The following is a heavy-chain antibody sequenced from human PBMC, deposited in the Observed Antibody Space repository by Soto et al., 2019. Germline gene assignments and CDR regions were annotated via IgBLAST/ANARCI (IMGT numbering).Heavy chain of an antibody. CDR3: VRDSARAFDY. J-gene: IGHJ4*01. D-gene: IGHD3-10*01. V-gene: IGHV3-74*01. CDR1: GFRFSAYW. CDR2: ISNDDNSA. Sequence: EVHLVESGGGLVRSGGSLRLSCAASGFRFSAYWIHWVCQVPGKGLAWVSHISNDDNSATYADSVKGRFTISRDDAKNTVYLQMNTLRADDTAVYYCVRDSARAFDYWGRGTQVTVSS.